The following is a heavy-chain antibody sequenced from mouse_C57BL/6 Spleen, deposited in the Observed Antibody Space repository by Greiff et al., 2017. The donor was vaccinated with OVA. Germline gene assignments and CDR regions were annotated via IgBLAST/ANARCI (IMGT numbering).Heavy chain of an antibody. CDR3: ARDGATVVPFDY. J-gene: IGHJ2*01. V-gene: IGHV3-6*01. D-gene: IGHD1-1*01. CDR2: ISYDGSN. Sequence: EESGPGLVKPSQSLSLTCSVTGYSITSGYYWNWIRQFPGNKLEWMGYISYDGSNNYNPSLKNRISITRDTSKNQFFLKLNSVTTEDTATYYCARDGATVVPFDYWGQGTTLTVSS. CDR1: GYSITSGYY.